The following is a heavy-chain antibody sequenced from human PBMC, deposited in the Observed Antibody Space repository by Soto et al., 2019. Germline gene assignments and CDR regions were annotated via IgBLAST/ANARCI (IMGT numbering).Heavy chain of an antibody. Sequence: QVQLVESGGGVVQPGRSLRLSCAASRFPFTSYGMYWVREGPDKGLEWVAIISYDGSDKYYADSVKGRFTISRDNSKNTLYLQMNSLRPEDTALYYCVGGQYYFDYRGQGTLVIVSS. D-gene: IGHD3-10*01. J-gene: IGHJ4*02. CDR2: ISYDGSDK. CDR1: RFPFTSYG. V-gene: IGHV3-30*03. CDR3: VGGQYYFDY.